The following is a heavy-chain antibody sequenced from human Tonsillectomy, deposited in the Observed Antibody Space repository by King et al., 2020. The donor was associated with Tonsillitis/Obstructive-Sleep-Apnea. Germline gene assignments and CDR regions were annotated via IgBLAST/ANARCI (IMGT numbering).Heavy chain of an antibody. CDR2: ITSGSSTI. D-gene: IGHD3-3*01. Sequence: VQSGGGLVQPGGSLRLSCAASGFNFGSYEMDWVRQAPGKGLEWISYITSGSSTIYYADSVKGRFTISRDNAKNSLYLQMNSLSAEDTAVYYCARGGHGNYWYFDSWGQGTLVTVSS. CDR1: GFNFGSYE. J-gene: IGHJ4*02. CDR3: ARGGHGNYWYFDS. V-gene: IGHV3-48*03.